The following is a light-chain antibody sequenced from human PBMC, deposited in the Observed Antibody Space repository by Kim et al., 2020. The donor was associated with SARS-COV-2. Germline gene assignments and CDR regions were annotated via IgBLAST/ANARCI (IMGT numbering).Light chain of an antibody. CDR2: AAS. CDR1: QDIASY. CDR3: QQYYIYPRT. Sequence: AVRMTQSPSSFSASTGDRVTFTCRASQDIASYLAWYQQKPGKAPNLLIYAASTLHTGVPSRFSGSGSGTDFTLTITSLQSEDFATYYCQQYYIYPRTFGQGTKVDIK. J-gene: IGKJ1*01. V-gene: IGKV1-8*01.